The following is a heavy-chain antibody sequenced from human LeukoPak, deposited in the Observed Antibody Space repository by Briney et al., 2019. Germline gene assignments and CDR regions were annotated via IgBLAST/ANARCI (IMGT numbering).Heavy chain of an antibody. Sequence: SETLSLTCTVSGGSISSYYWSWIRQPPGKGLEWIGYIYYSGSTNYNPSLKSRVTISVDTSKNQFSLKLSSVTAADTAVYYCARDRYYYDSNGYSRFDYWGQGTLVTVSS. CDR1: GGSISSYY. J-gene: IGHJ4*02. V-gene: IGHV4-59*01. CDR3: ARDRYYYDSNGYSRFDY. D-gene: IGHD3-22*01. CDR2: IYYSGST.